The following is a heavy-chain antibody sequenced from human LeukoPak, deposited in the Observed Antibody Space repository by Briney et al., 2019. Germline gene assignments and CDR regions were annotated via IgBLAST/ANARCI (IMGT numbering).Heavy chain of an antibody. Sequence: PGGSLRLSCAASGFTFSSYGMHWVRQAPGKGLEWVAVMSYDGSKEYYADSVEGRFTVSRDNSKNTLYLQMNSLRVEDTAVYYCLVWKHVFDRWGQGTLVTVSS. J-gene: IGHJ5*02. CDR3: LVWKHVFDR. D-gene: IGHD5/OR15-5a*01. CDR1: GFTFSSYG. V-gene: IGHV3-30*03. CDR2: MSYDGSKE.